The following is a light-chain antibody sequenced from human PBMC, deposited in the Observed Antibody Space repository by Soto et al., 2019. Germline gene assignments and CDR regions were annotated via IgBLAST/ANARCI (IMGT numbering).Light chain of an antibody. CDR3: QQYGGSPIT. Sequence: IVLTQSPGTLSLSPVERVTLSGRASQSVTTRLAWYQHKPGQAPTLLMSGASNRASGVPVRFSGSGSGTDVTLTITRLEPEDFALYYCQQYGGSPITFGLGTRLEIK. J-gene: IGKJ5*01. CDR2: GAS. CDR1: QSVTTR. V-gene: IGKV3-20*01.